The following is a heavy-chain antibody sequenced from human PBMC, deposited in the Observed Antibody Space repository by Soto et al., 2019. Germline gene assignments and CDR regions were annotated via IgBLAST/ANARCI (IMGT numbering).Heavy chain of an antibody. CDR1: GYAFSSYG. Sequence: ASVKVSCKASGYAFSSYGITWVRQAPGQGLEWMGWISAYNGNTNYAQKLQGRVTLTTDTSTSTAYMELRSLRSDDTAVYYCARGSINGATDALDIWGQGTMVTVSS. CDR2: ISAYNGNT. V-gene: IGHV1-18*01. CDR3: ARGSINGATDALDI. D-gene: IGHD1-20*01. J-gene: IGHJ3*02.